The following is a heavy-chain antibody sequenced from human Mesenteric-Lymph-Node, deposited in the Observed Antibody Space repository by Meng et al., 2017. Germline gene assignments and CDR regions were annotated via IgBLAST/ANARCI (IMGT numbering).Heavy chain of an antibody. J-gene: IGHJ4*02. CDR3: ARGMTTVTH. CDR1: GFTFSTDG. D-gene: IGHD4-17*01. CDR2: IWYDGSNK. V-gene: IGHV3-33*01. Sequence: GGSLRPSCAASGFTFSTDGMHWVRQAPGKGLEWVAIIWYDGSNKFYADSVKGRITISRDNSKNTLHLLMNSLRVDDTAVYYCARGMTTVTHWGQGTLVTVSS.